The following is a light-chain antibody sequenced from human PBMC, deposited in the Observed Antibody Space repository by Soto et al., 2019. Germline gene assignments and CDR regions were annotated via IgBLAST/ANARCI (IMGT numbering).Light chain of an antibody. CDR2: KVS. Sequence: QSVLTQPASVSGSPGQSITISCTGTSSDVGGNKYVSWYQQYPGKVPKLLINKVSDRPAGVSNRFSGSKSGNTASLTISGLLAEDEVDYFCTSSTSDSLYVFGTGTKATVL. CDR1: SSDVGGNKY. J-gene: IGLJ1*01. CDR3: TSSTSDSLYV. V-gene: IGLV2-14*01.